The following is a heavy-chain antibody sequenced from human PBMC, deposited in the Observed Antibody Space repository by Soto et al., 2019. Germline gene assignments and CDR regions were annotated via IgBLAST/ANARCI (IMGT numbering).Heavy chain of an antibody. Sequence: PGGSLRLSCAASGFSLSSYAMTWVRQAPGKGLEWVSGSTASGEKVYDADSVKGRFTVSRDNSQNTLYLQMHSLRVDETAVYYCASDCSSSSCSVWAYWGQGTLVTAS. D-gene: IGHD2-2*01. CDR3: ASDCSSSSCSVWAY. CDR1: GFSLSSYA. J-gene: IGHJ4*02. V-gene: IGHV3-23*01. CDR2: STASGEKV.